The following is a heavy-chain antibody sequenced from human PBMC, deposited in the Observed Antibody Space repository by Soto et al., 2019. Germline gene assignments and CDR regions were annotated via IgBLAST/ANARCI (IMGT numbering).Heavy chain of an antibody. D-gene: IGHD3-10*01. CDR1: GGSISSGGYY. CDR3: ARAPLWFGEFRRYYYYMDV. Sequence: LSLTCTVSGGSISSGGYYWGWIRQHPGKGLEWIGYIYYSGSTYYNPSLKSRVTISVDTSKNQFSLKLSSVTAADTAVYYCARAPLWFGEFRRYYYYMDVWGKGTTVTVSS. CDR2: IYYSGST. V-gene: IGHV4-31*03. J-gene: IGHJ6*03.